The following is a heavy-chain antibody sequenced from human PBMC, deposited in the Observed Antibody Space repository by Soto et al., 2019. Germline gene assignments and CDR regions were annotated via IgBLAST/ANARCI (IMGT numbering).Heavy chain of an antibody. D-gene: IGHD3-9*01. CDR3: ARDNDFDWLFDAFDI. J-gene: IGHJ3*02. V-gene: IGHV3-21*01. CDR1: GFTFSSYS. Sequence: GGSLRLSCAASGFTFSSYSMNWVRQAPGKGLEWVSSISSSSSYIYYADSVKGRFTISRDNAKNSLYLQMNSLRAEDTAVYYCARDNDFDWLFDAFDIWGQGTMVTVSS. CDR2: ISSSSSYI.